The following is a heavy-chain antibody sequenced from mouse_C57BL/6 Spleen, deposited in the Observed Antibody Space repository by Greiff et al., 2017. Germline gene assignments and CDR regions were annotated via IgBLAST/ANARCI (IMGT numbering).Heavy chain of an antibody. J-gene: IGHJ4*01. Sequence: QVQLKQPGAELVMPGASVKLSCKASGYTFTSYWMHWVKQRPGQGLEWIGEIDPSDSYTNYNQKFKGKSTLTVDKSSSTAYMQLSSLTSEDSAVYYCARGYYYGSRGAMDYWGQGTSVTVSS. CDR2: IDPSDSYT. V-gene: IGHV1-69*01. D-gene: IGHD1-1*01. CDR3: ARGYYYGSRGAMDY. CDR1: GYTFTSYW.